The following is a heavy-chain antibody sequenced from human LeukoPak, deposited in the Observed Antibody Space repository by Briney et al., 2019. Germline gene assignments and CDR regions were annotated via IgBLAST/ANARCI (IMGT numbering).Heavy chain of an antibody. D-gene: IGHD2-2*02. CDR2: IYYSGST. CDR3: ARDGRYCSSTSCYIGFDY. V-gene: IGHV4-39*07. CDR1: GGSISSSSYY. J-gene: IGHJ4*02. Sequence: SETLSLTCTVSGGSISSSSYYWGWIRQPPGKGREWIGSIYYSGSTYYNPSLKSRVTISVDTSKNQFSLKLSSVTAADTAVYYCARDGRYCSSTSCYIGFDYWGQGTLVTVSS.